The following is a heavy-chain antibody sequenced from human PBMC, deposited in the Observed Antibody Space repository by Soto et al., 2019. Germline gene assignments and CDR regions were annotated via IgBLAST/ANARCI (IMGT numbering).Heavy chain of an antibody. Sequence: PVESLKISCEASGYSFTSYWIGWVRQMPWKGLEWMGIIHPGDSDTKYSPSFQGQVTISVDKSITTAYLQWSSLKASDTAMYYCARTPGPEVAASLEYYYFSGMDVWGQGTTVTVSS. J-gene: IGHJ6*02. CDR2: IHPGDSDT. V-gene: IGHV5-51*01. CDR1: GYSFTSYW. CDR3: ARTPGPEVAASLEYYYFSGMDV. D-gene: IGHD2-15*01.